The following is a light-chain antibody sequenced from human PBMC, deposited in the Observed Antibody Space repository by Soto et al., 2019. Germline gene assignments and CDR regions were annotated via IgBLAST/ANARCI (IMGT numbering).Light chain of an antibody. CDR3: QQYGSPPLT. V-gene: IGKV3-20*01. J-gene: IGKJ4*01. Sequence: EIVLTQSPGTLSLSPGDRATLSCRASQSVSSSYLAWYQQKPGQAPRLVIYGASSRATGIPDRFSGSGSGTDFTLTISRLEPEDFAVYYCQQYGSPPLTFGGVTNVDIK. CDR1: QSVSSSY. CDR2: GAS.